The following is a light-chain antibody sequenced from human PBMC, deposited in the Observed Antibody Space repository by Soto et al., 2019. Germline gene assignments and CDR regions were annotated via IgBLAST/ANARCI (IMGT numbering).Light chain of an antibody. CDR3: LLYYSGARA. V-gene: IGLV7-46*01. J-gene: IGLJ2*01. CDR2: DTN. Sequence: QTVVTQEPSLTVSPGGTVTLTCGSSTGAVTSGHYPYWFQQKPGQAPRTLIYDTNNKHSWTPARFSGSLLGGKAALTLSGAQPEDEAEYYCLLYYSGARAFGGGTKVTVL. CDR1: TGAVTSGHY.